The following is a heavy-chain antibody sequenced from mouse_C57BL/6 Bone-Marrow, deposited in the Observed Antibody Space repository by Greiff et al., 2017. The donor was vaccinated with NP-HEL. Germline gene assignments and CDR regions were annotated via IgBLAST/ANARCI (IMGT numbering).Heavy chain of an antibody. CDR1: GYTFTSYW. J-gene: IGHJ3*01. D-gene: IGHD1-1*02. CDR2: IYPSDSET. CDR3: ARMGYYLAY. Sequence: QVQLKQPGAELVRPGSSVKLSCKASGYTFTSYWMAWVKQRPGQGLEWIGNIYPSDSETHYNQKFKDKATLTVDKSSSTAYIQLSSLTSEDSAVYYCARMGYYLAYWGQGTLVTVSA. V-gene: IGHV1-61*01.